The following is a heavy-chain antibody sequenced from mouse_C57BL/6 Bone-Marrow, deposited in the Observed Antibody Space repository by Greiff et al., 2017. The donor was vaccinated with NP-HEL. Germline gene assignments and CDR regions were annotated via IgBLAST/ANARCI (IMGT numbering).Heavy chain of an antibody. CDR3: ARGGWLLSFYFDY. J-gene: IGHJ2*01. V-gene: IGHV1-26*01. D-gene: IGHD2-3*01. CDR1: GYTFTDYY. Sequence: VQLQQPGAELVKPGASVKISCKASGYTFTDYYMNWVKQSHGKSLEWIGDINPNNGGTSYNQKFKGKATLTVDKSSSTAYMELRSLTSEDSAVYYCARGGWLLSFYFDYWGQGTTLTVSS. CDR2: INPNNGGT.